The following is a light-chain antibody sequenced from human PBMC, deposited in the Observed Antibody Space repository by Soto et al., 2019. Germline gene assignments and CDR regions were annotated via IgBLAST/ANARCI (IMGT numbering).Light chain of an antibody. V-gene: IGLV2-14*01. Sequence: QPALTQPASVSGSPGQPITISCTGPSSDVGGYHYVSWYQQHPGKAPKLMIYEVSNRPSGVSNRFSGSKSGNTASLTISGLQAEDEADYYCSSYTSSSTYVFGTGTKVTVL. CDR1: SSDVGGYHY. CDR2: EVS. J-gene: IGLJ1*01. CDR3: SSYTSSSTYV.